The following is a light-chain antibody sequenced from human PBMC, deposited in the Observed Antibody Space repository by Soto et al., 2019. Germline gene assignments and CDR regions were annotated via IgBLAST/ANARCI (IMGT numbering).Light chain of an antibody. J-gene: IGLJ1*01. CDR2: EVS. Sequence: QSALTQPPSASGSPGQSVTISCTGTSSDVGGYNYVSWYQQHPGKAPKLMIYEVSKRPSGVPDRFSGSKSGNTSSLTVAGLQPEDDADYYCSSYAGSNNAVFGTGTKVTVL. V-gene: IGLV2-8*01. CDR1: SSDVGGYNY. CDR3: SSYAGSNNAV.